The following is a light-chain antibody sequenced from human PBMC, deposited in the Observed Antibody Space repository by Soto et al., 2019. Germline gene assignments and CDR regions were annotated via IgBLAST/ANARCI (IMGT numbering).Light chain of an antibody. CDR3: QQYGSSPWT. J-gene: IGKJ1*01. CDR1: LSVSSSY. CDR2: GAS. V-gene: IGKV3-20*01. Sequence: EIVLTQSPGTLSLSPGECTTLSCRASLSVSSSYLAWYQQKPGQAPRLLIYGASSRATGIPDRFSGSGSGTDFTLTISTLEPEDFAVYYCQQYGSSPWTFGQGTKVEIK.